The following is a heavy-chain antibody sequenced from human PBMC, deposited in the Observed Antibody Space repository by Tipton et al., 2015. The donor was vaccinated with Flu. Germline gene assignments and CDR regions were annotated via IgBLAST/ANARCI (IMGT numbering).Heavy chain of an antibody. D-gene: IGHD5-18*01. Sequence: SLRLSCAASRFTFNTYSMTWVRQAPGKGLEWVANIKHDGSGKYYLDSVKGRFTISRDNAKNSLYLQMNDLRVEDTAVYYCARPGYGMGAFGAFDIWGQGTMVTVSS. CDR3: ARPGYGMGAFGAFDI. CDR2: IKHDGSGK. CDR1: RFTFNTYS. J-gene: IGHJ3*02. V-gene: IGHV3-7*01.